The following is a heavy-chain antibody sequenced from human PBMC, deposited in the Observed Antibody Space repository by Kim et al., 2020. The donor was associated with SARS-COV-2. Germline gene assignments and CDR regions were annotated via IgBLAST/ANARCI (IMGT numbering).Heavy chain of an antibody. CDR2: IYYSGST. V-gene: IGHV4-39*07. J-gene: IGHJ3*02. CDR1: GGSISSSSYY. D-gene: IGHD6-19*01. Sequence: SETLSLTCTVSGGSISSSSYYWGWIRQPPGKGLEWIGSIYYSGSTYYTPSLKSRVTISLDTSKNQFSLKLSSVTAADTAVYYCASYLSGWVDAFDIWGQGTMVTVSS. CDR3: ASYLSGWVDAFDI.